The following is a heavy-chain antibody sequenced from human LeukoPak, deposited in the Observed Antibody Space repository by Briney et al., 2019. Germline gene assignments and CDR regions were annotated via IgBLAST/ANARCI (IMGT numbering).Heavy chain of an antibody. D-gene: IGHD3-10*01. Sequence: GGSLRLSCAASGFTFSSYELNWFRQAPGKGREWVSTIRGSGESKHYADSVKGRFTISRDNSLYTVYLQMDSLRGDDTAVYYCAKDRISYTTSPGELSHWGQGTLVIVSS. CDR3: AKDRISYTTSPGELSH. J-gene: IGHJ4*02. V-gene: IGHV3-23*01. CDR2: IRGSGESK. CDR1: GFTFSSYE.